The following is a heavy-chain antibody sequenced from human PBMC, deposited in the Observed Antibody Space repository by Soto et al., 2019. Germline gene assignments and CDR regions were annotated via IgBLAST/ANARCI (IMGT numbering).Heavy chain of an antibody. CDR1: GFAFNNYG. D-gene: IGHD2-2*01. Sequence: PGGSLRLSCTVSGFAFNNYGINWVRQAPGKGLEWVSSISKSDYTYYSDSVKGRFAISRDNAKSSVSLQMNTLRVEDTAVYYCAREDSIIIPAVSDFWGQGPLVT. CDR3: AREDSIIIPAVSDF. CDR2: ISKSDYT. J-gene: IGHJ4*02. V-gene: IGHV3-21*01.